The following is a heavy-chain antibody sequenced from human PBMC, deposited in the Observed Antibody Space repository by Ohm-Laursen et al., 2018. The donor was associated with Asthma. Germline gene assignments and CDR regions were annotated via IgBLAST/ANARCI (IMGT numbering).Heavy chain of an antibody. D-gene: IGHD1-26*01. Sequence: GSSVKVSCNAAGYKFSSYGISWVRQAPGQGLEWMGGIIPIFGTANYAQKFQGRVTITADESMSTAYMELSSLRSEDTAVYYCARDWGATTINDAFDVWGQGTTVIVSS. CDR2: IIPIFGTA. J-gene: IGHJ3*01. CDR1: GYKFSSYG. V-gene: IGHV1-69*01. CDR3: ARDWGATTINDAFDV.